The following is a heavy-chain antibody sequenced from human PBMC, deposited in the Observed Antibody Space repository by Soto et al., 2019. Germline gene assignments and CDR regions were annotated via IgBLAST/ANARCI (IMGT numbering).Heavy chain of an antibody. CDR2: ISSSISYT. D-gene: IGHD3-10*01. CDR3: ARGGVGFGQPSDY. Sequence: QVQLVESGGGLVKPGGSLRLSCAASGFTFSDYYMSWIRQAPGKGLEWVSYISSSISYTNYADSVKGRVTISRDNAKNALYMQMNSLRAEDTAVYYCARGGVGFGQPSDYWGQGTLVTVSS. CDR1: GFTFSDYY. V-gene: IGHV3-11*05. J-gene: IGHJ4*02.